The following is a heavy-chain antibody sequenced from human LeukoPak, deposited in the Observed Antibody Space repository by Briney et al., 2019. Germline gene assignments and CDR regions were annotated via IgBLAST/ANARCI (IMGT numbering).Heavy chain of an antibody. CDR1: GYTFTSYY. D-gene: IGHD1-26*01. CDR2: INPSGGST. V-gene: IGHV1-46*01. CDR3: ARGALLDGSYYGGGFDY. J-gene: IGHJ4*02. Sequence: ASVKLSCKASGYTFTSYYMHWVRQAPGQGLEGRGMINPSGGSTSYPQKFQGRVTMTRDTSTSTVYMELSSLSSEDTAVYCCARGALLDGSYYGGGFDYWGQGTLVTVSS.